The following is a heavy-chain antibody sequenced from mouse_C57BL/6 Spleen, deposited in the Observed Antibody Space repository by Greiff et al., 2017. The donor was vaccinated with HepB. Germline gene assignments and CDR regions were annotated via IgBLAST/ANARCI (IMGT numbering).Heavy chain of an antibody. CDR2: IYPRDGST. J-gene: IGHJ1*03. CDR3: SRRLGDWYFDV. V-gene: IGHV1-85*01. Sequence: QVQLQQSGPELVKPGASVKLSCKASGYTFTSYDINWVKQRPGQGLEWIGWIYPRDGSTKYNEKFKGKATLTVDTSSSTAYMELHSLTSADSAVYFRSRRLGDWYFDVWGTGTTVTVSS. CDR1: GYTFTSYD. D-gene: IGHD2-13*01.